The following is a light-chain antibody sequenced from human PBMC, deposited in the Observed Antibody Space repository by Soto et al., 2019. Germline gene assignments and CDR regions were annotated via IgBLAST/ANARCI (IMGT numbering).Light chain of an antibody. J-gene: IGKJ1*01. CDR1: QSVSNNY. Sequence: EIVLTQCPGTLSLSPGERVTLYCRASQSVSNNYLAWYQQKPGQAPRLLIYGASSRATGIPDRFSGSGSGTDFTLTISRLEPEDFAVYYCQQYGSSRTFGQGTKVDIK. V-gene: IGKV3-20*01. CDR2: GAS. CDR3: QQYGSSRT.